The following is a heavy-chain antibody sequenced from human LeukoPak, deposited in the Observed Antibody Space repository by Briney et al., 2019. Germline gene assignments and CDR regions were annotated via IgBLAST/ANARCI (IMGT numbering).Heavy chain of an antibody. J-gene: IGHJ4*02. Sequence: PSETLSLTCAVSGVSFNDYYWSWVRQSPGKGLEWIGEINHSGYTNDSPPLKSRVTISIDTSRKQFSLNLRSVTVADTAVYYCTRMTTVHDYWGQGTLVTVSS. CDR3: TRMTTVHDY. CDR2: INHSGYT. D-gene: IGHD4-17*01. V-gene: IGHV4-34*01. CDR1: GVSFNDYY.